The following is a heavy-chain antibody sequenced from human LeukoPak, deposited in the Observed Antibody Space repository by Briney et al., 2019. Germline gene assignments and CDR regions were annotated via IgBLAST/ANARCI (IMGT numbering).Heavy chain of an antibody. CDR1: GYSFNNYW. CDR3: ASSYADAFDI. CDR2: IYPRDSDT. Sequence: GESLKISCQGSGYSFNNYWIGWVRQMPGKGLEWMGIIYPRDSDTRYSPSFQGQVTISADKSLNTAYLQWSSLKASDTAMYYCASSYADAFDIWGQGTMVTVSS. D-gene: IGHD1-26*01. J-gene: IGHJ3*02. V-gene: IGHV5-51*01.